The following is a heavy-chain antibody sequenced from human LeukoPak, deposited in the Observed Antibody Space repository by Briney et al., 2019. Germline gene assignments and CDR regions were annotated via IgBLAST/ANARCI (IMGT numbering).Heavy chain of an antibody. CDR2: IYHSGST. CDR3: ARVSGYDWESFYDY. CDR1: GFSITSGYY. D-gene: IGHD5-12*01. J-gene: IGHJ4*02. Sequence: SETLSLTCTVSGFSITSGYYWGWIRQPPGKGLEWIGNIYHSGSTSYNPSLKSRVTISVDTSKNQFSLKLSTVTAADTAVYYCARVSGYDWESFYDYWGQGTLVTVSS. V-gene: IGHV4-38-2*02.